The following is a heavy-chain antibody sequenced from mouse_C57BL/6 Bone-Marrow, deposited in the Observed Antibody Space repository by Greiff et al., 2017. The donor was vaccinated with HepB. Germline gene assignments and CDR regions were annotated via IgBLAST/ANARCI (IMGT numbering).Heavy chain of an antibody. V-gene: IGHV5-4*03. D-gene: IGHD4-1*01. CDR1: GFTFSSYA. CDR3: AKTNWGLDY. CDR2: ISDGGSYT. Sequence: EVKLEESGGGLVKPGGSLKLSCAASGFTFSSYAMSWVRQTPEKRLEWVATISDGGSYTSYPDNVKGRFTISRDNAKNNLYLQMSHLKSEDTAMYYCAKTNWGLDYWGQGTTLTVSS. J-gene: IGHJ2*01.